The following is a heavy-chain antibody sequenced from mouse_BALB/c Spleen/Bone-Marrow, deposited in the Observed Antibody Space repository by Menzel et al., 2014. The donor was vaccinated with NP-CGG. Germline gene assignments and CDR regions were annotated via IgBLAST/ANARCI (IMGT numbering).Heavy chain of an antibody. CDR3: AKRALDAMDY. J-gene: IGHJ4*01. CDR2: IDPYDSET. V-gene: IGHV1-74*01. D-gene: IGHD2-10*02. Sequence: VQGVESGAELVKPGASVKLSCKGSGYTFTSYYMYWVKQRPGQGLEWIGRIDPYDSETHYNQKFKEKAILPVDKSTSAAYMQLSSLTSEDSAVYYCAKRALDAMDYWGQGTSVTGSS. CDR1: GYTFTSYY.